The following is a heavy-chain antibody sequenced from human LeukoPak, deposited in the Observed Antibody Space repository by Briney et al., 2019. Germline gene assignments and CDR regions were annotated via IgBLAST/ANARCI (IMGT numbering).Heavy chain of an antibody. CDR2: IYYSGST. Sequence: SETLSLTCTVSGGSISSYYWSWIRQPPGKGLEWIGYIYYSGSTNYNPSLKSRVTISVDTSKNQFSLKLSSVTAADTAVYYCARDLCSGGSCQTRGAFDIWGQGTMVTVSS. J-gene: IGHJ3*02. D-gene: IGHD2-15*01. CDR3: ARDLCSGGSCQTRGAFDI. CDR1: GGSISSYY. V-gene: IGHV4-59*01.